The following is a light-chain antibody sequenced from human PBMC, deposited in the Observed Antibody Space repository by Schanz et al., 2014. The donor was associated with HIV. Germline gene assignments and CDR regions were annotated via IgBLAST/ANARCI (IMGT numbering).Light chain of an antibody. J-gene: IGKJ4*01. Sequence: EIVLTQSPATLSLSPGERATLSCRASQSVSSFLDWYQQKPGQAPRLLIYGASTRATGIPARFSASGSGTEFTLTISSLQSEDFAVYYCQQYGTSLTFGGGTKVENK. CDR1: QSVSSF. CDR2: GAS. V-gene: IGKV3-15*01. CDR3: QQYGTSLT.